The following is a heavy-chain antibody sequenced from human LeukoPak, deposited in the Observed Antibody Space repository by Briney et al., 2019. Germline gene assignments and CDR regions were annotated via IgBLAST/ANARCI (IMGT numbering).Heavy chain of an antibody. V-gene: IGHV3-43*02. CDR2: ISGDGRDT. CDR3: AKYGNYDYYFYFYYMDV. D-gene: IGHD4-11*01. J-gene: IGHJ6*03. CDR1: GFTFDDFA. Sequence: GGPLRLSCAASGFTFDDFAMHWVRQAPGKGLEWVSLISGDGRDTYYADSVKGRFTISRGNSKNSLYLQMNSLTTEDTALYYCAKYGNYDYYFYFYYMDVWGNGTTVTVSS.